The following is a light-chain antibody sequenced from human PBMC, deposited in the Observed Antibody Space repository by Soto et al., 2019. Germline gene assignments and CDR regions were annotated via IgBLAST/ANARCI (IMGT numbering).Light chain of an antibody. CDR2: GNT. CDR3: SSYTDSSNYV. CDR1: SSNIGPGFD. Sequence: VLTQPPSVSGAPGQTVAISCTGSSSNIGPGFDVHRYQQVPGTAPKLVLYGNTNRPSGVPDRFSGSRSGSSASLAITGLQAEDEADYYCSSYTDSSNYVFGTGTKVTVL. J-gene: IGLJ1*01. V-gene: IGLV1-40*01.